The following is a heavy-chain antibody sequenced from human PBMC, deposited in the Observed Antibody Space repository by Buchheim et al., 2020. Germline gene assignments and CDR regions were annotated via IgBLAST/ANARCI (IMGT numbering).Heavy chain of an antibody. CDR1: GYTFTSYD. Sequence: QVQLVQSGAEVKKPGALVKVSCKASGYTFTSYDINWVRQATGQGLEWMGWMNPNSGNTGYAQKFQGRVTMTRNTSISTAYMELSSLRSEDTAVYYCARGRGGPVVVVISYYYYYMDVWGKGTT. J-gene: IGHJ6*03. CDR3: ARGRGGPVVVVISYYYYYMDV. D-gene: IGHD3-22*01. CDR2: MNPNSGNT. V-gene: IGHV1-8*01.